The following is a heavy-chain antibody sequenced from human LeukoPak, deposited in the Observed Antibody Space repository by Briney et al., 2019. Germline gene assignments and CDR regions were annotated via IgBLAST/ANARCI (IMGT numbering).Heavy chain of an antibody. D-gene: IGHD3-3*01. V-gene: IGHV4-61*08. CDR2: IYYSGST. J-gene: IGHJ5*02. CDR3: ARDHPRSRSGVDP. Sequence: SQTLSLTCTVSGGSISSGGYYWSWIRQHPGKGLEWIGYIYYSGSTNYNPSLKSRVTISVDTSKNQFSLKLSSVTAADTAVYYCARDHPRSRSGVDPWGQGTLVTVSS. CDR1: GGSISSGGYY.